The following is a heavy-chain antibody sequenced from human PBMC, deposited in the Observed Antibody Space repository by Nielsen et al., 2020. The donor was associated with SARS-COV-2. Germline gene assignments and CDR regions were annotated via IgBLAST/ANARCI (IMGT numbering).Heavy chain of an antibody. V-gene: IGHV4-59*01. J-gene: IGHJ2*01. CDR2: IYYSGST. D-gene: IGHD6-19*01. Sequence: SETLSLTCTVSGGSISNYYWSWIRQPPGKELEWIGYIYYSGSTNYNPSLKSRVTISVDTSKNQFSLKLNSVTAADTAVYYCARGHQSSGWPYWYFDFWGRGTLVTVSS. CDR3: ARGHQSSGWPYWYFDF. CDR1: GGSISNYY.